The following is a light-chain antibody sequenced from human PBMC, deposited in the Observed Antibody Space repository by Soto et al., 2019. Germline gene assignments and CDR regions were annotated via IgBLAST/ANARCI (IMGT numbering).Light chain of an antibody. CDR1: QSVSSNH. J-gene: IGKJ2*01. CDR3: QQYGSSVPNT. Sequence: EVVLTQSPGTLSLSPGERATLSCRSSQSVSSNHLAWYQQKPGQAPRLLIYDASNRAPGIPDRFRGSGSGTDFTLTISRLEPEDFAVYYCQQYGSSVPNTFGQGTKLEIK. CDR2: DAS. V-gene: IGKV3-20*01.